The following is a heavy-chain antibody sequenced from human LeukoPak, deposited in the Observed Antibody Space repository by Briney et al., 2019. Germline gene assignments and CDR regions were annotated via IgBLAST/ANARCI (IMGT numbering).Heavy chain of an antibody. CDR1: GYTFIRYG. CDR2: ISAYNGNT. V-gene: IGHV1-18*01. J-gene: IGHJ6*02. Sequence: ASVKVSCKASGYTFIRYGISWVRQAPGQGLEWMGWISAYNGNTNYAQKLQGRVTMTTDTSTSTAYMELRSLRSYDTAVYYCARGDDYGDYGGHYYGMDVWGQGTTVTVSS. D-gene: IGHD4-17*01. CDR3: ARGDDYGDYGGHYYGMDV.